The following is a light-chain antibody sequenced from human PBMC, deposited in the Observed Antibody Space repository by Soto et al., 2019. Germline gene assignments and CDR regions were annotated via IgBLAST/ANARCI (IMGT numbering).Light chain of an antibody. Sequence: EIWLTQSPGTLSLSPGERATLSCWASQIVSSYLAWYQQKPGQAPRLLIYAASNRAAGIPARLSGSGYGTDLTITISRMQTEDFEVYYCQQFSSYPLTFGGGTKVDI. CDR1: QIVSSY. J-gene: IGKJ4*01. CDR2: AAS. V-gene: IGKV3-20*01. CDR3: QQFSSYPLT.